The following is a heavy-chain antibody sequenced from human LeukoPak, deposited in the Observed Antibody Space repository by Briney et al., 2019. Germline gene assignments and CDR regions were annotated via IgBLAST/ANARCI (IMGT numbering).Heavy chain of an antibody. V-gene: IGHV4-59*01. J-gene: IGHJ4*02. Sequence: SETLSLTCTVSGGSISSYYWSWIRQPPGKGLEWIGYIYYSGSTNYNPSLKSRVTISVDTSKNQFSLKLSSVTAADTAVYYCARRRGLLWFGESLIPYYFDYWGQGTLVTVSS. D-gene: IGHD3-10*01. CDR2: IYYSGST. CDR1: GGSISSYY. CDR3: ARRRGLLWFGESLIPYYFDY.